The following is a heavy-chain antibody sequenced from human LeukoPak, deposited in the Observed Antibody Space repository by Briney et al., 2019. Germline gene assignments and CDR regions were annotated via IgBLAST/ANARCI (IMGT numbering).Heavy chain of an antibody. Sequence: SETLSLTCTVSGGSISSYYWGWIREPPGEGLGWIGDIFYSGSTNYHPSLKSRVTISVDTSKNQFSLKLSSVTAADTAVYYCAREVLEIAAAGPYNNWFDPWGQGTLVTVSS. CDR2: IFYSGST. CDR3: AREVLEIAAAGPYNNWFDP. CDR1: GGSISSYY. J-gene: IGHJ5*02. V-gene: IGHV4-59*01. D-gene: IGHD6-13*01.